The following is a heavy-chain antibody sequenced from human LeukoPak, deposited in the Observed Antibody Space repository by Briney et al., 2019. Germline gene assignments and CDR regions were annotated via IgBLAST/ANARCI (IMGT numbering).Heavy chain of an antibody. CDR3: ATVELGYYVPPPWFDY. D-gene: IGHD3-10*02. CDR1: GYTLTELS. V-gene: IGHV1-24*01. Sequence: ASVKVSCKVSGYTLTELSMHWVRQAPGKGLEWMGGFDPEDGETIYAQKFQGRVTMTEDTSTDTAYMELSSLRSEDTAVYYCATVELGYYVPPPWFDYWGQGTLVTVSS. CDR2: FDPEDGET. J-gene: IGHJ4*02.